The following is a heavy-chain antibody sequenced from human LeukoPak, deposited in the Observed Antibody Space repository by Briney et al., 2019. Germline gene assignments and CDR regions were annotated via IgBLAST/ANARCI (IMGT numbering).Heavy chain of an antibody. D-gene: IGHD2-2*01. J-gene: IGHJ5*02. Sequence: ASVTVSCTASGYTFTIYGISWVRQAPGQGLEWMGWISAYNGNTNYAQKLQGRVNMTTDTSTSTAYMELRSLRSDDTAVYYCARDEGYCSSTSCYPNWFDPWGQGTLVTVSS. CDR2: ISAYNGNT. CDR1: GYTFTIYG. CDR3: ARDEGYCSSTSCYPNWFDP. V-gene: IGHV1-18*01.